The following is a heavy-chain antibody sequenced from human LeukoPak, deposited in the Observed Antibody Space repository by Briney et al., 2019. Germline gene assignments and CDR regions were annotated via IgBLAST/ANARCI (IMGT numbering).Heavy chain of an antibody. D-gene: IGHD2-2*01. CDR2: ISYDGSNK. CDR1: GFTFSSYG. J-gene: IGHJ6*04. CDR3: AKAPVGCSSTSCYAEYYYGMDV. Sequence: GGSLRLSCAASGFTFSSYGMHWVRQAPGKGLEWVAVISYDGSNKYYADSVKGRFTTSRDNSKNTLYLQMNSLRAEDTAVYYCAKAPVGCSSTSCYAEYYYGMDVWGKGTTVTVSS. V-gene: IGHV3-30*18.